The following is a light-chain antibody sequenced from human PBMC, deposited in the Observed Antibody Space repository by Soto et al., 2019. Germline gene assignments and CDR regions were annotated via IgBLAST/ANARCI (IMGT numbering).Light chain of an antibody. CDR3: SSYTDSTNYV. CDR2: QVT. V-gene: IGLV2-14*01. J-gene: IGLJ1*01. CDR1: SSDVGTRNF. Sequence: QSVLTQPASVSGSPGQSITISCTGTSSDVGTRNFVSWYQQHPGKAPKLMIYQVTNRPSGVSNRFSGPKSGNTASLTISGLQAEDEADYYCSSYTDSTNYVFGTGTKLTVL.